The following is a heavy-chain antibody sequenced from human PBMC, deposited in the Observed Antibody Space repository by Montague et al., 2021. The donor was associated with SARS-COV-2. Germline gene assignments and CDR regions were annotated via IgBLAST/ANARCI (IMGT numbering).Heavy chain of an antibody. CDR1: GGSISSYY. V-gene: IGHV4-59*13. J-gene: IGHJ4*02. CDR3: ARAYYDSSGYYGYFDY. D-gene: IGHD3-22*01. Sequence: SETLSLTCTVSGGSISSYYWSWIRQPPGKGLGWIGYIYYSGSTDYNPSLKSRVTISVDTSKNQFSLKLGSVTAADTAVYYCARAYYDSSGYYGYFDYWGQGTLVTVSS. CDR2: IYYSGST.